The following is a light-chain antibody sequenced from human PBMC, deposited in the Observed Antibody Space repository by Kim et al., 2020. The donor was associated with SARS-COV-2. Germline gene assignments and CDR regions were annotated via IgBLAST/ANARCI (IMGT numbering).Light chain of an antibody. CDR3: QQRSNWPLLT. CDR2: DAS. V-gene: IGKV3-11*01. CDR1: QSVSSY. J-gene: IGKJ4*01. Sequence: EIVLTQSPATLSLSPGERATLSCRASQSVSSYLAWYQQKPGQAPRLLIYDASNRATGIPARFSGSGSRTDFTLTISSLEPEDFAVYYCQQRSNWPLLTFGGGTKVDIK.